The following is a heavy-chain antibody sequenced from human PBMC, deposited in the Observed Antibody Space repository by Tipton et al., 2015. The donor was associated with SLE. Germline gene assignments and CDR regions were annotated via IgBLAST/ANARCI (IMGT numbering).Heavy chain of an antibody. V-gene: IGHV4-31*03. CDR2: IYYSGST. J-gene: IGHJ3*02. CDR3: ARPRHCSSTSCQGPFEI. CDR1: GGSISSGGYY. Sequence: TLSLTCTVSGGSISSGGYYWSWIRQHPGKGLEWIGYIYYSGSTYYNPSLKSRVTISVDTSKNQFSLKLSSVTAADTAVYYCARPRHCSSTSCQGPFEIWGQGTMVTVSS. D-gene: IGHD2-2*01.